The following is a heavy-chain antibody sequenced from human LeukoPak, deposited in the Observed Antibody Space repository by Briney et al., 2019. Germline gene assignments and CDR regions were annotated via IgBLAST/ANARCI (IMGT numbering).Heavy chain of an antibody. CDR3: ALGKDFGYHYFDF. J-gene: IGHJ4*02. V-gene: IGHV3-48*03. Sequence: GGSLRLSCAASGFSFSSYEMNWVRQAPGKGLEWVSYIGSSGSTVYYADSVKGRFTISRDYSKNTLFLQMSSLRPEDTAVYYCALGKDFGYHYFDFWGQGALVTVSS. CDR1: GFSFSSYE. D-gene: IGHD2-2*03. CDR2: IGSSGSTV.